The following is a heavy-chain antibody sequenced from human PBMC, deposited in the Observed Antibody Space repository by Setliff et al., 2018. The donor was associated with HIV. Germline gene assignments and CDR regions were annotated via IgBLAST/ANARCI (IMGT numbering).Heavy chain of an antibody. CDR3: ASVLRYYGSGSYPFGY. Sequence: GGSLRLSCVASGFIFTDYWMSWVRQAPGKGLEWVANIRQDGREKYYVDSVKGRFTISRDNAKNSLYLQMNSLRAEDTAVYYCASVLRYYGSGSYPFGYWGQGTLVTVSS. J-gene: IGHJ4*02. CDR1: GFIFTDYW. V-gene: IGHV3-7*02. D-gene: IGHD3-10*01. CDR2: IRQDGREK.